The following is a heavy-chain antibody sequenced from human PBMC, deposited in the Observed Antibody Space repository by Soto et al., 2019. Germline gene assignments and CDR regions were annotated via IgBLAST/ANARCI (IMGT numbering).Heavy chain of an antibody. D-gene: IGHD1-26*01. V-gene: IGHV4-30-4*01. CDR2: VYYSGTT. J-gene: IGHJ4*02. CDR1: GGSIRNGDYY. Sequence: SETLSLTCTVSGGSIRNGDYYWGWIRQPPGKGLEWIGYVYYSGTTYSHPSLNSRVSISVDTSENQFSLRLTSVTAADTAVYYCATIGIVGATSVDYWGQGTLVTVSS. CDR3: ATIGIVGATSVDY.